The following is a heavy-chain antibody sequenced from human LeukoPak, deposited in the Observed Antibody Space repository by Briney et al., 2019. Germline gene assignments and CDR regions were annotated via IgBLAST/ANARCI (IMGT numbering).Heavy chain of an antibody. CDR1: GFTFSTYA. D-gene: IGHD3-22*01. CDR3: AKDLAYYYDSSGYDFDY. CDR2: ISYDGSNK. J-gene: IGHJ4*02. Sequence: GGSLRLSCAASGFTFSTYAMHWVRQPPGKGLEWVAVISYDGSNKYYADSVKGRFTISRDNSKNTLYLQMNSLRAEDTAVYYCAKDLAYYYDSSGYDFDYWGQGTLVTVSS. V-gene: IGHV3-30*04.